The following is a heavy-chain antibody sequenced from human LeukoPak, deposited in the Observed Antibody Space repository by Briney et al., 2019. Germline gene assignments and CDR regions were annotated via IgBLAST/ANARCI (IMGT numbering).Heavy chain of an antibody. D-gene: IGHD5-12*01. V-gene: IGHV4-34*01. Sequence: SETLSLTCAVYGGSFSGYYWRWIRQPPGKGLEWIGEINHSGSTNYSPSLKSRVTISVDTSKNQFSLKLSSVTAADTAVYYCARGEGHRLGCSGYDFPWWLLGNWFDPWGQGTLVTVSS. CDR3: ARGEGHRLGCSGYDFPWWLLGNWFDP. CDR1: GGSFSGYY. J-gene: IGHJ5*02. CDR2: INHSGST.